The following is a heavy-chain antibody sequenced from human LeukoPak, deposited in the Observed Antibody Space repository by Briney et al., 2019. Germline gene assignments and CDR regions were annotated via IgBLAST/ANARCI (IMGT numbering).Heavy chain of an antibody. CDR2: ISGSGAST. CDR3: AKMVRGIIISYFDY. Sequence: GGSLRLSCAASRFTFSNYAMNWVRQAPGEGLEWVSGISGSGASTYYADSVKGRFTISRDNSKNALYLQMNSLRADDTAVYYCAKMVRGIIISYFDYWGQGTLVTVCS. D-gene: IGHD3-10*01. J-gene: IGHJ4*02. V-gene: IGHV3-23*01. CDR1: RFTFSNYA.